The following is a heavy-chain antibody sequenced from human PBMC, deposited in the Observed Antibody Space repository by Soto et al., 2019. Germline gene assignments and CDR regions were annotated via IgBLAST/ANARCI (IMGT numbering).Heavy chain of an antibody. V-gene: IGHV3-30*18. J-gene: IGHJ4*02. CDR2: ISYDGSNK. D-gene: IGHD6-19*01. Sequence: GGSLRLSCAASGFTFSSYGMHWVRQAPGKGLEWVAVISYDGSNKYYADSVKGRFTISRDNSKNTLYLQMNSLRAEDTAVYYCAKGSSGLFYWGQGTLVTVSS. CDR1: GFTFSSYG. CDR3: AKGSSGLFY.